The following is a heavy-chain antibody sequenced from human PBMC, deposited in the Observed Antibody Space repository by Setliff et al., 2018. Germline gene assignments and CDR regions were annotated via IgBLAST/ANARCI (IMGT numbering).Heavy chain of an antibody. J-gene: IGHJ4*02. D-gene: IGHD3-10*01. CDR2: ISADNGNT. CDR3: ARVESMVRGKNILRHFDY. V-gene: IGHV1-18*01. Sequence: GASVKVSCKTSGYTFTNYGISWVRQAPGQGLEWMGWISADNGNTKYAQNLHGKITMTTDTSTSTAYLELRSVRFDDTAVYYCARVESMVRGKNILRHFDYWGQGTQVTVSS. CDR1: GYTFTNYG.